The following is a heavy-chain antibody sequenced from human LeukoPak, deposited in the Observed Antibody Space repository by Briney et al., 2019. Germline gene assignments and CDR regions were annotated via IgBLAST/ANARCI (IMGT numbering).Heavy chain of an antibody. CDR3: AKGGFGELLISSGFDY. V-gene: IGHV3-30*02. Sequence: GGSLRLSCTASGFTFSSYGMHWIRQAPGKGLEWVAFIRNDGSIIYNADSVKGRFTISRDNSKNTLYLQMNSLRAEDTALYYCAKGGFGELLISSGFDYWGQGTLVTVSS. CDR1: GFTFSSYG. CDR2: IRNDGSII. J-gene: IGHJ4*02. D-gene: IGHD3-10*01.